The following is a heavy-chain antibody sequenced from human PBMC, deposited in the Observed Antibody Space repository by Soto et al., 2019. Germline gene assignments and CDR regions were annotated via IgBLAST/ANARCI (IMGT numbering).Heavy chain of an antibody. CDR1: GFTFSNAW. V-gene: IGHV3-15*07. CDR3: TTAVPKWLRLLIRENGKLIDY. J-gene: IGHJ4*02. Sequence: GGSLRLSCAASGFTFSNAWMNWVRQAPGKGLEWVGRIKSKTDGGTTDYAAPVKGRFTISRDDSKNTLYLQMNSLKTEDTAVYYCTTAVPKWLRLLIRENGKLIDYWGQGTLVTVSS. CDR2: IKSKTDGGTT. D-gene: IGHD5-12*01.